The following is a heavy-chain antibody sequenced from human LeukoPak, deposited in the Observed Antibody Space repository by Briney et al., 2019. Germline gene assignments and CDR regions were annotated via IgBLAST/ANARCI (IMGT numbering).Heavy chain of an antibody. CDR2: IKQDGSEK. CDR1: GFTFSSYW. J-gene: IGHJ4*02. D-gene: IGHD6-19*01. Sequence: TGGSLRLSCAASGFTFSSYWMSWVRQAPGKGLEWVANIKQDGSEKYYVDSVKGRFTISRDNPNNTLDLQMNSLTAEDTAVYYCAKGPVAVAGYYFDHWGQGTLVTVSS. V-gene: IGHV3-7*03. CDR3: AKGPVAVAGYYFDH.